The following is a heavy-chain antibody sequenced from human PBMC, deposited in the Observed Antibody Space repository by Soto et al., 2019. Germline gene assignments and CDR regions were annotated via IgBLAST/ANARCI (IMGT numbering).Heavy chain of an antibody. V-gene: IGHV3-30*18. Sequence: QVQLVESGGGVVQPGRSLRLSCAASGFTFSSYGMHWVRQAPGKGLEWVAVISYDGSNKYYADSVKGRFTISRDNSKNTLYLQMNSLRAEDTAVYDCAKELWAGSSWDATYDAFDIWGQGTMVTVSS. CDR1: GFTFSSYG. CDR2: ISYDGSNK. J-gene: IGHJ3*02. CDR3: AKELWAGSSWDATYDAFDI. D-gene: IGHD6-13*01.